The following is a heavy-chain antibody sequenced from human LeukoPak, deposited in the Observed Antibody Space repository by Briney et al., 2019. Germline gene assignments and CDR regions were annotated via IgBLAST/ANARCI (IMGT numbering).Heavy chain of an antibody. D-gene: IGHD3-3*01. Sequence: KASETLSLTCTVSGGSISSGDYYWSWIRQPPGKGLEWIGYIYYSGSTYYNPSLKSRVTISVDTSKNQFSLKLSSVTAADTAVYYCARAHSSPDFWSGYYTGDYFDYWGQGTLVTVSS. J-gene: IGHJ4*02. CDR2: IYYSGST. V-gene: IGHV4-30-4*01. CDR1: GGSISSGDYY. CDR3: ARAHSSPDFWSGYYTGDYFDY.